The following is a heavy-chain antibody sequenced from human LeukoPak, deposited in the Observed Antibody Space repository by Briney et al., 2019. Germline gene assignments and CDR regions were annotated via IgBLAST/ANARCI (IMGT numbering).Heavy chain of an antibody. V-gene: IGHV4-34*01. Sequence: SETLSLTCAVYGGSFSGYYWSWIRQPPGKGLEWIGEINHSGSTNYNPSPKSRVTISVDTSKNQFSLKLSSVTAADTAVYYCARGHLDIVVVPAAPGGNWFDPWGQGTLVTVSS. CDR1: GGSFSGYY. D-gene: IGHD2-2*01. CDR3: ARGHLDIVVVPAAPGGNWFDP. CDR2: INHSGST. J-gene: IGHJ5*02.